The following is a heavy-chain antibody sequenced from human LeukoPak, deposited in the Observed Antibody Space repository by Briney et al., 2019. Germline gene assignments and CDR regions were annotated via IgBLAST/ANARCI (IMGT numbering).Heavy chain of an antibody. Sequence: NPSETLSLTCTVSGGSISSNSHYWGWIRQPPGKGLEWIGSIYSSGTTYYNPSLRSRLTISADTSKNQFSLKLSSVTAADTATYYCARYSSSWSYFDYWGQGTLVTVSS. CDR1: GGSISSNSHY. D-gene: IGHD6-13*01. CDR2: IYSSGTT. V-gene: IGHV4-39*01. J-gene: IGHJ4*02. CDR3: ARYSSSWSYFDY.